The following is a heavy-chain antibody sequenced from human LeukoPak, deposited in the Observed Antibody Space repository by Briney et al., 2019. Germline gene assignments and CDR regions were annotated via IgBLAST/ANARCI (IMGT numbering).Heavy chain of an antibody. Sequence: GGSLRLSCAASGFTFSSYAMSWVRQAPGKGLEWVSAISGGGGSTYYADSVKGRFTISRDNSKNTLYLQMNSLRAEDTAVYYCAKGKWRGDAFDIWGQGTMVTVSS. CDR3: AKGKWRGDAFDI. D-gene: IGHD1-26*01. CDR2: ISGGGGST. CDR1: GFTFSSYA. J-gene: IGHJ3*02. V-gene: IGHV3-23*01.